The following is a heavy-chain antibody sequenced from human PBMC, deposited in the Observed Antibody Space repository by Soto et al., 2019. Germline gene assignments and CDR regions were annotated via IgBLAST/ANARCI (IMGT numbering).Heavy chain of an antibody. CDR3: ARGSAAVGGFDY. V-gene: IGHV4-34*01. D-gene: IGHD6-13*01. CDR2: INHSGST. CDR1: GGSFSGYY. Sequence: LSLTCAVYGGSFSGYYWSWIRQPPGKGLEWIGEINHSGSTNYNPSLKSRVTISVDTSKNQFSLKLSSVTAADTAVDYCARGSAAVGGFDYWGQGTLVTVSS. J-gene: IGHJ4*02.